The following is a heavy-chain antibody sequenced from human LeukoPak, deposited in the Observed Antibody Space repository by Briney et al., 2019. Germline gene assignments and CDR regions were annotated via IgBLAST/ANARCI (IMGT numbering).Heavy chain of an antibody. D-gene: IGHD6-13*01. CDR2: IYTSGST. J-gene: IGHJ3*02. V-gene: IGHV4-4*07. Sequence: SETLSLTCTVSGGSISSYFWSWIRQPAGRGLEWIGRIYTSGSTNYNPSLKSRVTVSVDTSKNQFSLKLSSVAAADTAVYYCARGGGSSTFRSFDIWGQGTMVTVSS. CDR3: ARGGGSSTFRSFDI. CDR1: GGSISSYF.